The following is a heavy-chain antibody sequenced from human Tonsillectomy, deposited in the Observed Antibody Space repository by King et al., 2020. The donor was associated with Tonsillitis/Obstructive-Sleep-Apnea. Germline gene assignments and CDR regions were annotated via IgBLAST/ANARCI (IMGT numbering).Heavy chain of an antibody. D-gene: IGHD2-2*01. CDR1: GFTFSSYE. CDR3: ARESGGYYSSTSCYSVY. CDR2: ISSSGSTI. J-gene: IGHJ4*02. V-gene: IGHV3-48*03. Sequence: VQLVESGGGLVQPGGSLRLSCAASGFTFSSYEMNWVRQAPGKGLEWVSYISSSGSTIYYADSVKGRFTISRDNAKNSLYLQMNSLRAEDTAVYYCARESGGYYSSTSCYSVYWGQGTLVTVSS.